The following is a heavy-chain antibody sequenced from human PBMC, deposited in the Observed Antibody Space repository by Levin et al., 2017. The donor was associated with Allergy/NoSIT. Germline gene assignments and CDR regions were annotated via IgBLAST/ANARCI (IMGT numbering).Heavy chain of an antibody. V-gene: IGHV3-9*01. J-gene: IGHJ2*01. CDR2: ITWNSGTT. Sequence: SLKISCAASGFTFDDYAMHWVRQAPGKGLEWVSGITWNSGTTGYADSVKGRFTISRDNARNSLYLQMNSLRAEDTAFYYCTKDTRLGELSLYGWYFDFWGRGTLVTVSS. CDR1: GFTFDDYA. D-gene: IGHD3-16*02. CDR3: TKDTRLGELSLYGWYFDF.